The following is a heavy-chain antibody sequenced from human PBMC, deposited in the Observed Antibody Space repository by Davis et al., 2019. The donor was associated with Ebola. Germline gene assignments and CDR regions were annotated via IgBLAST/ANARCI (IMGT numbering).Heavy chain of an antibody. J-gene: IGHJ4*02. CDR2: INHSGST. D-gene: IGHD3-22*01. CDR1: GGSFSGYY. CDR3: ARGEVNRDRGCFDY. Sequence: PGGSLRLSCAVYGGSFSGYYWSWIRQPPGKGLEWIGEINHSGSTNYNPSLKSRVTISVDTSKNQFSLKLSSVTAADTAVYYCARGEVNRDRGCFDYWGQGTLVTVSS. V-gene: IGHV4-34*01.